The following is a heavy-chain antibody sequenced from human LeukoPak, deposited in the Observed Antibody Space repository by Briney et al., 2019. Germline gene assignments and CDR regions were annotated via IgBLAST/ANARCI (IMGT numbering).Heavy chain of an antibody. CDR1: GFTFSNYA. CDR2: ISGSGAGT. V-gene: IGHV3-23*01. D-gene: IGHD6-19*01. CDR3: AKDRDHNSAWYVVDY. J-gene: IGHJ4*02. Sequence: GGSLRLSCAASGFTFSNYAMSWVRQAPGKGLEWVSAISGSGAGTYYADSVKGRFTISRDNSKNTLFLQMNSLRAEDSAVYYCAKDRDHNSAWYVVDYWGQGTLVTVSS.